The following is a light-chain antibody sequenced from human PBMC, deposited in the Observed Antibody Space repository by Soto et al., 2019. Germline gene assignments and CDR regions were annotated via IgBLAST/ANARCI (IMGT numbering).Light chain of an antibody. CDR3: SSYTSNSTGV. J-gene: IGLJ2*01. Sequence: QSVLTQPASVSGSPGQSITISCTGTSSDVGGYNYVSWYQQHPDKAPKLMIYDVSNRPSGVSNRFSGSKSGNTASPTISRLEAEDEADYYCSSYTSNSTGVFGGGTKLTVL. CDR2: DVS. CDR1: SSDVGGYNY. V-gene: IGLV2-14*01.